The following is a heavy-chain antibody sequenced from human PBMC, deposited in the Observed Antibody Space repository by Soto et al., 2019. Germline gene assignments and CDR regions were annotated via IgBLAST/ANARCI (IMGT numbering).Heavy chain of an antibody. CDR1: GFTFDDYA. J-gene: IGHJ4*02. CDR2: ISWNSGSI. Sequence: EVQLVESGGGLVQPGRSLRLSCAASGFTFDDYAMHWVRQAPGKGLEWVSGISWNSGSIGYADSVKGRFTISRDNAKNSLYLQMNSLRAEDTALYYCANGMVATTLPFDYWGQGTLVTVSS. CDR3: ANGMVATTLPFDY. D-gene: IGHD5-12*01. V-gene: IGHV3-9*01.